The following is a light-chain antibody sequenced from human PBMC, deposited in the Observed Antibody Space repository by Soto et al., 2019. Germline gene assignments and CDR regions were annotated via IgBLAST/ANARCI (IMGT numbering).Light chain of an antibody. V-gene: IGKV3-15*01. CDR1: QSVSSN. J-gene: IGKJ1*01. CDR3: QQYNDWPRT. Sequence: EIVMTQSPATLSVSPGESATLSCRANQSVSSNLAWYQQKPGQAPRLFIYGASTRATGAPARFSGSGSGTEFTLTISSLQSEDFAIYYCQQYNDWPRTFGQGTKVDIK. CDR2: GAS.